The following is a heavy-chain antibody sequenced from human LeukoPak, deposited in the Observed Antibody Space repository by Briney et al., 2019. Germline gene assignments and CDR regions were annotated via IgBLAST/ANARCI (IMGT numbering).Heavy chain of an antibody. V-gene: IGHV4-39*07. CDR1: GGSISSSSYY. CDR3: ASLIQAGAGRGEGGLLDV. D-gene: IGHD3-10*01. CDR2: IYYSGST. J-gene: IGHJ6*04. Sequence: SETLSLTCTVSGGSISSSSYYWGWIRQPPGKGLEWIGSIYYSGSTYYNPSLKSRVTISVDTSKNQFSLKLSSVTAADTAVYYCASLIQAGAGRGEGGLLDVWGKGTTVTVSS.